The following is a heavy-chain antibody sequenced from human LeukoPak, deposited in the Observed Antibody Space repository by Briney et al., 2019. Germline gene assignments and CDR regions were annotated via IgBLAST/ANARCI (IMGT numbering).Heavy chain of an antibody. CDR3: ARDNYGPLDY. V-gene: IGHV1-2*02. D-gene: IGHD3-16*01. CDR1: GYTFTALY. CDR2: VGPNSGAT. J-gene: IGHJ4*02. Sequence: ASVKVSCLVSGYTFTALYIHWVRQAPGQGLKWMRWVGPNSGATKYTQKFQGRVTMTRDTSVSTVYMDLSGLGSDDTAVYYCARDNYGPLDYWGQGTLVTVSS.